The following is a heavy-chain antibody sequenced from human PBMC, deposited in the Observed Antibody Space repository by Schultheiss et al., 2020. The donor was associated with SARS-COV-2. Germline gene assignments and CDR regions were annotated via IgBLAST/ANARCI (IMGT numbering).Heavy chain of an antibody. D-gene: IGHD1-1*01. Sequence: SETLSLTCAVYGGSFSGYYWSWIRQPPGKGLEWIGEINHSGSTNYNPPLKSRVTISVDTSKNQFSLKLSSVTAADTAVYYCARGWTMGVWGKGTTVTVSS. CDR3: ARGWTMGV. CDR2: INHSGST. J-gene: IGHJ6*04. CDR1: GGSFSGYY. V-gene: IGHV4-34*01.